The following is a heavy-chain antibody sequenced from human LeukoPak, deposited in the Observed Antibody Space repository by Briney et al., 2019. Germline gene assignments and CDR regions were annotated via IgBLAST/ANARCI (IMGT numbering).Heavy chain of an antibody. CDR1: GFTFSGFG. CDR3: ARGPSAYDLGYFDY. CDR2: IWYDGSNK. V-gene: IGHV3-33*01. Sequence: PGGSLRLSCAASGFTFSGFGMHWVRQAPGKGLEWVAVIWYDGSNKYYADSVKGRFTISRDNSKNTLFLQMNSLRAEDTAVYFCARGPSAYDLGYFDYWGQGTLVTVSS. J-gene: IGHJ4*02. D-gene: IGHD5-12*01.